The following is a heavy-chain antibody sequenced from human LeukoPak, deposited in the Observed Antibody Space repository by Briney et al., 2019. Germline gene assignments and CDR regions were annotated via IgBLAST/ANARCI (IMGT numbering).Heavy chain of an antibody. CDR1: GDTFTVYY. CDR3: ASRDGPQGAFDY. CDR2: INTNSGVT. V-gene: IGHV1-2*02. D-gene: IGHD5-24*01. Sequence: GASVKVSFKASGDTFTVYYIHWVRQAPGQGREWMGWINTNSGVTNYTQKFQGRVTITRDTSISTAYMQLSRLTSDDTAVYYCASRDGPQGAFDYWGQGTLVTVSS. J-gene: IGHJ4*02.